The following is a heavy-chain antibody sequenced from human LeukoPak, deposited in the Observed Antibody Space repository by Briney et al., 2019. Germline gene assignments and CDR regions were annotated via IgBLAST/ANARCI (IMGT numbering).Heavy chain of an antibody. V-gene: IGHV4-34*01. CDR2: INHSGST. CDR1: GGSFSGYY. D-gene: IGHD4-11*01. J-gene: IGHJ6*02. Sequence: SETLSLTCAVSGGSFSGYYWSWVRQPPGKGLEWVGEINHSGSTNYNPSLTSRVTISVDTSNNQFSLKLSSVTAADTAVYYSARDLRVTTIRYYYSGIDVWGQGTTVTVSS. CDR3: ARDLRVTTIRYYYSGIDV.